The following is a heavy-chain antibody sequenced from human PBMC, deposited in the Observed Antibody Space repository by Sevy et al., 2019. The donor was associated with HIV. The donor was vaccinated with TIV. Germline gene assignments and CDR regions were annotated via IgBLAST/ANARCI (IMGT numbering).Heavy chain of an antibody. Sequence: GGSLRLSCAASGFSFSSYWMHWVRQAPGKGLQWVANIKHDESEKYYAASVKGRFTISRDNAKNSVYLQMNSLRPEDTAIYYCARGNSGSFDYWGHGTLVTVS. J-gene: IGHJ4*01. CDR2: IKHDESEK. V-gene: IGHV3-7*03. D-gene: IGHD3-22*01. CDR1: GFSFSSYW. CDR3: ARGNSGSFDY.